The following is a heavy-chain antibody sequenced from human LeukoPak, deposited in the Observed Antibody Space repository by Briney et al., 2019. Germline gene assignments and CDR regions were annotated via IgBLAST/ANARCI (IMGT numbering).Heavy chain of an antibody. CDR3: ARVDIAAAGDFDY. J-gene: IGHJ4*02. CDR2: IRSSSSYI. Sequence: SGGSLRLSCAASGFTFSSYSMNWVRQAPGKGLEWVSSIRSSSSYIYDADSVKGRFTISRDNAKNSLYLQMNSLRAEDTAVYYCARVDIAAAGDFDYWGQGTLVTVSS. CDR1: GFTFSSYS. D-gene: IGHD6-13*01. V-gene: IGHV3-21*01.